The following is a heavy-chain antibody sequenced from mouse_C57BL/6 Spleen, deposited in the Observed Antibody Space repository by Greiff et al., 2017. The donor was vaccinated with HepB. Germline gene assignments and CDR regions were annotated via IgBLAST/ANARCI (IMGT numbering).Heavy chain of an antibody. CDR2: IYPRSGNT. J-gene: IGHJ4*01. Sequence: QVQLQQSGAELARPGASVKLSCKASGYTFTSYGISWVKQRTGQGLEWIGEIYPRSGNTYYNEKFKGKATLTADKSSSTAYMELRSLTSEDSAVYFCARSNGDGYLGEVYAMDYWGQGTSVTVSS. V-gene: IGHV1-81*01. CDR3: ARSNGDGYLGEVYAMDY. D-gene: IGHD2-3*01. CDR1: GYTFTSYG.